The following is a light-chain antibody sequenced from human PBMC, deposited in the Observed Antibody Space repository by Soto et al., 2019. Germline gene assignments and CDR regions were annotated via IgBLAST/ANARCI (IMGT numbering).Light chain of an antibody. V-gene: IGKV1-12*01. CDR1: QGISYW. Sequence: DIQMTQSPSSVSASVGDRVTITCRASQGISYWLAWYQQKPGKAPNLLIYAASSLQSGVPSRFSGSGSGTDFTLTISSLQPEDSATYYCQQANSFPRTFGQGTKVEIK. CDR2: AAS. J-gene: IGKJ1*01. CDR3: QQANSFPRT.